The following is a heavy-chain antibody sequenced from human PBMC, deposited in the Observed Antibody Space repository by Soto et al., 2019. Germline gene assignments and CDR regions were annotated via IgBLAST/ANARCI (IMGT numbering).Heavy chain of an antibody. CDR1: GFTFSSYA. V-gene: IGHV3-23*01. D-gene: IGHD6-13*01. Sequence: PGGSLRLSCAASGFTFSSYAMSWVRQAPGKGLEWVSAISGSGGSTYYADSVKGRFTISRDNSKNTLYLQMNSLRAEDTAVYYCAKDRWDAAGRILPFDYWGQGTLVTVSS. CDR3: AKDRWDAAGRILPFDY. J-gene: IGHJ4*02. CDR2: ISGSGGST.